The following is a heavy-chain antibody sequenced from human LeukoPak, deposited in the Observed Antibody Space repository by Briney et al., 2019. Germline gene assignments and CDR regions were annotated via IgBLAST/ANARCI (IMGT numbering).Heavy chain of an antibody. CDR2: ISSNGGSA. J-gene: IGHJ4*02. V-gene: IGHV3-64D*06. D-gene: IGHD5-12*01. Sequence: GGSLRLSCSASGFTFSSYTMYWVRQAPGKGLEYVSAISSNGGSAYYADSVKGRFTISRDNSKNTLYLQMSSLRPEDTAVYYCVKAIYGDIVTMRAGYYWGQGTLVTAAS. CDR1: GFTFSSYT. CDR3: VKAIYGDIVTMRAGYY.